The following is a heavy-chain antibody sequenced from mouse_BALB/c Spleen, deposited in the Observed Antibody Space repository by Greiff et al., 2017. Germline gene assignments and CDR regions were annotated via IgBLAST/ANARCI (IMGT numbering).Heavy chain of an antibody. D-gene: IGHD2-10*02. V-gene: IGHV5-4*02. J-gene: IGHJ4*01. Sequence: EVKLVESGGGLVKPGGSLKLSCAASGFTFSDYYMYWVRQTPEKRLEWVATISGGGSYTYYPDSVKGRFTISRDNAKNNLYLQMSSLKSEDTAMYYCAREYGSGYAMDYWGQGTSVTVSS. CDR1: GFTFSDYY. CDR3: AREYGSGYAMDY. CDR2: ISGGGSYT.